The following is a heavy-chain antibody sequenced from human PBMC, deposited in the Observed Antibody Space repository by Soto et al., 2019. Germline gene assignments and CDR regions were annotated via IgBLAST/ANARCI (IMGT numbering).Heavy chain of an antibody. J-gene: IGHJ5*02. V-gene: IGHV3-21*01. D-gene: IGHD3-22*01. CDR2: ISSSSSYI. Sequence: GGSLRLSCAASGFTFSSYSVNWVRQAPGKGLEWVSSISSSSSYIYYADSVKGRFTISRDNAKNSLYLQMNSLRAEDTAVYYCAREDYYYDSSGYYVGWFDPWGQGTLVTVSS. CDR1: GFTFSSYS. CDR3: AREDYYYDSSGYYVGWFDP.